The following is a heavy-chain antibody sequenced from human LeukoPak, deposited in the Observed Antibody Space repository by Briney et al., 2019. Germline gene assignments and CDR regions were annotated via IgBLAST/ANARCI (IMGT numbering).Heavy chain of an antibody. CDR3: ARDRTYYDFWSGYYYYYYYGMDV. D-gene: IGHD3-3*01. CDR2: INPSGGST. CDR1: GYTFTSYY. Sequence: ASVKVSCKASGYTFTSYYMHWVRQAPGQGLEWMGIINPSGGSTSYAQKFQGRVTMTRDTSTSTVYMELSSLRSEGTAVYYCARDRTYYDFWSGYYYYYYYGMDVWGQGTTVTVSS. J-gene: IGHJ6*02. V-gene: IGHV1-46*01.